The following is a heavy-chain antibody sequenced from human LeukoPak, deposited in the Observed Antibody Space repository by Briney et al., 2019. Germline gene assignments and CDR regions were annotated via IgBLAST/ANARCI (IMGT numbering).Heavy chain of an antibody. J-gene: IGHJ4*02. CDR1: GGSISSSNW. D-gene: IGHD3-3*01. V-gene: IGHV4-4*02. CDR3: ARGGLRFFAWLHYFDY. CDR2: IYHSGST. Sequence: PSETLSLTCAVSGGSISSSNWWSWVRQPPGKGLEWIGEIYHSGSTNYNPSLKSRVTISVDKSKNQFSLKLSSVTAADTAVYYWARGGLRFFAWLHYFDYGGQETWVTVSS.